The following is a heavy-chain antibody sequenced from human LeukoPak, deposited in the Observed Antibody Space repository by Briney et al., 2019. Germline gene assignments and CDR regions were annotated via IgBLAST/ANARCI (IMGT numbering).Heavy chain of an antibody. D-gene: IGHD3-22*01. CDR3: YYYDSSGPDY. Sequence: SVTVSCKASGYTFTSYGISWVRQAPGQGLEWMGWISAYNGNTNYAQKLQGRVTMTTDTSTSTAYMELRSLRSDDTAVYYCYYYDSSGPDYWGQGTLVSASS. J-gene: IGHJ4*02. V-gene: IGHV1-18*01. CDR1: GYTFTSYG. CDR2: ISAYNGNT.